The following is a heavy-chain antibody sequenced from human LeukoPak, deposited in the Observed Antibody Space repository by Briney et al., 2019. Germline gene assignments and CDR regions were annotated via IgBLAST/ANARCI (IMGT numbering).Heavy chain of an antibody. D-gene: IGHD3-10*01. CDR1: GYTFTGYY. Sequence: ASVKVSCKASGYTFTGYYMHWVRQAPGQGLEWMGWISAYNGNTNYAQKLQGRVTMTTDTSTSTAYMELRSLRSEDTAVYYCARDEGGSYGSGSYFYMDVWGKGTTVTISS. CDR3: ARDEGGSYGSGSYFYMDV. CDR2: ISAYNGNT. J-gene: IGHJ6*03. V-gene: IGHV1-18*04.